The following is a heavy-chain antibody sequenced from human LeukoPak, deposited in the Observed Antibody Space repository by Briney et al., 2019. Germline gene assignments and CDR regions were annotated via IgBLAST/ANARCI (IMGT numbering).Heavy chain of an antibody. CDR1: GYTSTGYY. Sequence: ASVKVSCKASGYTSTGYYMHWVRPAPGQGLEWMGWINPNSGGTNYAQKFQGRGTMTRDKSISTAYMELSRLRSDDTAVYYCARGGSAYGGYYYYMDVWGKGTTVTVSS. J-gene: IGHJ6*03. D-gene: IGHD2-21*01. CDR2: INPNSGGT. V-gene: IGHV1-2*02. CDR3: ARGGSAYGGYYYYMDV.